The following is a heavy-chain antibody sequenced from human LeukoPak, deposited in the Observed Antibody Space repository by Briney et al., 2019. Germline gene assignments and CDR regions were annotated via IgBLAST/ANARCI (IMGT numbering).Heavy chain of an antibody. D-gene: IGHD5-24*01. CDR1: GGSFSGYY. CDR3: ARNGYNYKNGVSDY. V-gene: IGHV4-34*01. J-gene: IGHJ4*02. CDR2: INHSGST. Sequence: SETLSLTCAVYGGSFSGYYWSWIRQPPGKGLEWIGEINHSGSTNYNPSLKSRVTISVDTSKNQFSLKLSSVTAADTAVYYCARNGYNYKNGVSDYWGQGTLVTVSS.